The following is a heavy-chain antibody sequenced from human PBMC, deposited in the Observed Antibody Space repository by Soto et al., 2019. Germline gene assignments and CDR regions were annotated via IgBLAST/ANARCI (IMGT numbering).Heavy chain of an antibody. Sequence: ESGGGLVKPGESLRLSCAASGFTFSDYYMSWIRQTPGKGLEWISYISSSGSTIDYADSVKGRFTISRDNAYNSLYLQMISLRPEDTAVYYCARGEEFRGYGYYYYYYGMDVWGQGTTVTVSS. V-gene: IGHV3-11*01. CDR2: ISSSGSTI. CDR1: GFTFSDYY. J-gene: IGHJ6*02. D-gene: IGHD5-12*01. CDR3: ARGEEFRGYGYYYYYYGMDV.